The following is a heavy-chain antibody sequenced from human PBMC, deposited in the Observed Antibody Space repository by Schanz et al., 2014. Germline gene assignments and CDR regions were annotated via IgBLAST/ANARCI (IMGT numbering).Heavy chain of an antibody. V-gene: IGHV3-7*01. D-gene: IGHD3-9*01. CDR2: IKPDGSEK. Sequence: VQLVESGGGVVQPGRSLRLSCAAAGFIFSDSGMHWVRQAPGKGLEWVAKIKPDGSEKLYVDSVRGRFTISRDNAKNSLYLQLNSLRAEDTAVYYCARVRYDILTDYYTEYYFDSWGQGTLVAVSS. J-gene: IGHJ4*02. CDR1: GFIFSDSG. CDR3: ARVRYDILTDYYTEYYFDS.